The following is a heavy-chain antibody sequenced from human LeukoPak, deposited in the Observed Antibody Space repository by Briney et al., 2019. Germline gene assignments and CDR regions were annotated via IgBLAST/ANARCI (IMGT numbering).Heavy chain of an antibody. CDR2: INWDGGGT. D-gene: IGHD5-18*01. CDR1: GFTFDDYA. Sequence: GGSLRLSCAASGFTFDDYAMHWVRQAPGKGLEWVSLINWDGGGTFYADSVKGRFTISRDNSKNSLYLQMNSLRAEDTALYYCAKDRGGYKYGSYYFDYWGQGALVTVSS. CDR3: AKDRGGYKYGSYYFDY. J-gene: IGHJ4*02. V-gene: IGHV3-43D*03.